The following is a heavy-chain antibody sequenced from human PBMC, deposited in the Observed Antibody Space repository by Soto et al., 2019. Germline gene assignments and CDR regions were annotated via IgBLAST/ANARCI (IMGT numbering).Heavy chain of an antibody. D-gene: IGHD3-10*01. CDR3: AGARITYGGGGTGAVKEYWFDP. CDR1: GGSISHYY. J-gene: IGHJ5*02. Sequence: SETLSLTCTVSGGSISHYYWSWIRQSPGKGLEWIGYAYYSGSTDYNPSLKSRVTMSVGTSKNQVTLKLNSVITADTAVYYCAGARITYGGGGTGAVKEYWFDPWGPGTLVTVSS. CDR2: AYYSGST. V-gene: IGHV4-59*01.